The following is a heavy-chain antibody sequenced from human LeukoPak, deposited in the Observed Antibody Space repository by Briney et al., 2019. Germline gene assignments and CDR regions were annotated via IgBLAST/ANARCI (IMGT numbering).Heavy chain of an antibody. D-gene: IGHD1-26*01. CDR3: AIDNGLGATVGDY. V-gene: IGHV1-2*06. CDR2: INPNSGGT. Sequence: ASVKVSCKASGGTFSSYTISWVRQAPGQGLEWMGRINPNSGGTKYAQNFQGRVTMTRDTSISTAYMELSRLRSDDTAVYYCAIDNGLGATVGDYWGQGTLVTVSS. CDR1: GGTFSSYT. J-gene: IGHJ4*02.